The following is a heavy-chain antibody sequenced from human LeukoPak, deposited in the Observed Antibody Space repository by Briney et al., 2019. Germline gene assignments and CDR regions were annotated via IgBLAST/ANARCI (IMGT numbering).Heavy chain of an antibody. V-gene: IGHV3-30*03. Sequence: AKSLRPSCSAPRFTFSSYGMHCVSQTASNRKAWVGVISNNGSNKNYADSVTHRFTISRDNSKNTLYLQMNSLRAEDTAVYYCAILTDYWGQGTLVTVSS. CDR3: AILTDY. D-gene: IGHD2-15*01. J-gene: IGHJ4*02. CDR2: ISNNGSNK. CDR1: RFTFSSYG.